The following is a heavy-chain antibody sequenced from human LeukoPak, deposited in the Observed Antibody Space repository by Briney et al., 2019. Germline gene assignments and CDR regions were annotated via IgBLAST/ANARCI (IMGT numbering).Heavy chain of an antibody. CDR1: GGSISSGGYY. J-gene: IGHJ5*02. CDR2: IYHSGST. Sequence: SETLSLTCTVSGGSISSGGYYWSWIRQPPGKGLEWIGYIYHSGSTYYSPSLKSRVTISVDRSKNQFSLKLSSVTAADTAVYYCAYSSSRRWFDPWGQGTLVTVSS. V-gene: IGHV4-30-2*01. CDR3: AYSSSRRWFDP. D-gene: IGHD6-13*01.